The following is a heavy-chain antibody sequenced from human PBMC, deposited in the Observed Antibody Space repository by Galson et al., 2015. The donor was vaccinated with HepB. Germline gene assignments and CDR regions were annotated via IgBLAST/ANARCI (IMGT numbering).Heavy chain of an antibody. V-gene: IGHV1-3*01. Sequence: KVSCKASGYTFTRYAMHWVRQAPGQRLEWMGWINAGNGNTKYSQKFKGRVTITRDTPATTAYMELSSLRFEDAAVYYCARAHYDTRPVSSLNRSDLCRQRTLVSPSS. J-gene: IGHJ5*02. D-gene: IGHD3-22*01. CDR2: INAGNGNT. CDR3: ARAHYDTRPVSSLNRSDL. CDR1: GYTFTRYA.